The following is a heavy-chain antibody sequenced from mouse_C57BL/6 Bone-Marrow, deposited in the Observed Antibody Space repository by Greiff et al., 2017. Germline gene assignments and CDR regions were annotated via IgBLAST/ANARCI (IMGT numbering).Heavy chain of an antibody. V-gene: IGHV1-37*01. D-gene: IGHD2-3*01. J-gene: IGHJ4*01. CDR3: ARLDGYPYYYAKDY. Sequence: EVQLQQSGPELVKPGASVKISCKASGYSFTGHFMNWVKQSHGKSLEWIGSINPFNGDTFENQKFKDKATLNVDKSSSAAHTEILSLTSEDCAVYYCARLDGYPYYYAKDYWGQGTSVTVSS. CDR1: GYSFTGHF. CDR2: INPFNGDT.